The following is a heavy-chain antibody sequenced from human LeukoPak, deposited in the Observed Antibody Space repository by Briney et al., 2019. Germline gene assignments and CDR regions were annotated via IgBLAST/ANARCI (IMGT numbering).Heavy chain of an antibody. CDR3: ASFTGYYDSSERSKDDAFDI. Sequence: GASVKVSCKASGYTFTGYYMHWVRQAPGQGLEWMGWINPNSGGTNYAQKFQGRVTMTRDTSISTAYMELSRLRSDDTAVYYCASFTGYYDSSERSKDDAFDIWGQGTMVTVSS. V-gene: IGHV1-2*02. D-gene: IGHD3-22*01. CDR2: INPNSGGT. J-gene: IGHJ3*02. CDR1: GYTFTGYY.